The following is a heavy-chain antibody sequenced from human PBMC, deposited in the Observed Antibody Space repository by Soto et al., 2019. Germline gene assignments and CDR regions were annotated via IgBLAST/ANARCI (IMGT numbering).Heavy chain of an antibody. V-gene: IGHV4-31*03. CDR2: IYDSESA. Sequence: QVQLQESGPGLVKPSQTLSLTCSVSGESISSGGYYWGWMRHHPGKGLEWIGYIYDSESAYYNPSLKSRVTIAMDTSKNHFAMRLSSVTAADTAVYYCARASSSSSAADYWGQGTLVTVSA. CDR3: ARASSSSSAADY. J-gene: IGHJ4*02. CDR1: GESISSGGYY. D-gene: IGHD6-6*01.